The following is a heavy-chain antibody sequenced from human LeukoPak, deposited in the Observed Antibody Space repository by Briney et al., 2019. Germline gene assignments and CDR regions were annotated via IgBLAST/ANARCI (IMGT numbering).Heavy chain of an antibody. V-gene: IGHV3-53*01. CDR1: GFTVSSNY. J-gene: IGHJ4*02. D-gene: IGHD2-21*02. CDR2: IYSGGGT. Sequence: GGSLRLSCAASGFTVSSNYMSWVRQAPGKGLEWVSVIYSGGGTYYADSVKGRFTISRDNAKSSVFLRVNTLRFEDTAVYYRARDRFWVTDSNSEDYLDYWGQGTLVTVSS. CDR3: ARDRFWVTDSNSEDYLDY.